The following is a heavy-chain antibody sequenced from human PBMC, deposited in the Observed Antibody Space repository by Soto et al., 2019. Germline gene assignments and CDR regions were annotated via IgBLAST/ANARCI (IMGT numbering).Heavy chain of an antibody. CDR2: IKSRTDGGTT. J-gene: IGHJ4*02. Sequence: GGSLRLSCAASDFTFSDAWINWVRQAPGKGLEWVGRIKSRTDGGTTDYAAPVKGRFIISRDDSKDKLFLQMNSLKTEDTAVSYCFTNGKPGYWGQGTLVTVSS. CDR1: DFTFSDAW. CDR3: FTNGKPGY. D-gene: IGHD1-26*01. V-gene: IGHV3-15*07.